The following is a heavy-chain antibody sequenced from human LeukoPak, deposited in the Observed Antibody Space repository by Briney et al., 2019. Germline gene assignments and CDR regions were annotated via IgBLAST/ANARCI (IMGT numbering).Heavy chain of an antibody. CDR2: IKQDGSEK. J-gene: IGHJ3*02. Sequence: PGGSLRLSCAASGFTFSSYWMSWVRQAPGKGLEWVANIKQDGSEKYYVDSVKGRFTISRDNAKNSLYLQMSSLRAEDTAVYYCARGGYYDILTGYYQGAFDIWGQGTMVTVSS. V-gene: IGHV3-7*01. D-gene: IGHD3-9*01. CDR3: ARGGYYDILTGYYQGAFDI. CDR1: GFTFSSYW.